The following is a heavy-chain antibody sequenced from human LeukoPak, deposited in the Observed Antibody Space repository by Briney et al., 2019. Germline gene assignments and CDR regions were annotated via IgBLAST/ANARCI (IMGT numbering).Heavy chain of an antibody. J-gene: IGHJ6*04. V-gene: IGHV3-21*01. Sequence: GGSLRLSCAASGFTFSSYGMHWVRQAPGKGLEWVSSISRSSSYIYYADSMKGRFTISRDNANNSLFLQMNSLRAEDTAVYYCAELGITMIGGVWGKGTTVTISS. CDR2: ISRSSSYI. CDR1: GFTFSSYG. D-gene: IGHD3-10*02. CDR3: AELGITMIGGV.